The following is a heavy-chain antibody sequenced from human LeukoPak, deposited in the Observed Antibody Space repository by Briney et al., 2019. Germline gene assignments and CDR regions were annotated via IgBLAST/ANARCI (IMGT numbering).Heavy chain of an antibody. D-gene: IGHD3-10*01. J-gene: IGHJ4*02. CDR2: ISSSSSTK. Sequence: GGSLRLSCAASGFTFSSYGMHWVRQAPGKGPEWVSYISSSSSTKYYADSVKGRFTISRDNSKDTLYLQMNSLRAEDTAVYYCAIVYYSGSGSYGGFDYRGQGTLVTVSS. V-gene: IGHV3-48*01. CDR1: GFTFSSYG. CDR3: AIVYYSGSGSYGGFDY.